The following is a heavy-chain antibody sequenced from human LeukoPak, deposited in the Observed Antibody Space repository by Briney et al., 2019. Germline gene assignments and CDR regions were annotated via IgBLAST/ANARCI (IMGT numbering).Heavy chain of an antibody. J-gene: IGHJ4*02. CDR1: GFTFSSYG. CDR3: AKSDDIVATIYDY. Sequence: GGSLRLSCAASGFTFSSYGMHWVRQAPGQGLEWVAVISYDGSNKYYADSVKRRFTISRDNSKNTLYLQMNSLRAEDTAVYYCAKSDDIVATIYDYWGQGTLVTVSS. D-gene: IGHD5-12*01. V-gene: IGHV3-30*18. CDR2: ISYDGSNK.